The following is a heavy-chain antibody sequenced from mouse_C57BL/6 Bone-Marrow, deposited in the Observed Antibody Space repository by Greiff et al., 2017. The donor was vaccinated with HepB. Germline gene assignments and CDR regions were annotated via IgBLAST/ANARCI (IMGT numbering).Heavy chain of an antibody. CDR2: IYPGNGDT. CDR3: ARSDYYGNYYYAMDY. Sequence: SGAELVRPGASVKMSCKASGYTFTSYNMHWVKQTPRQGLEWIGAIYPGNGDTSYNQKFKGKATLTVDKSSSTAYMQLSSLTSEDSAVYFCARSDYYGNYYYAMDYWGQGTSVTVSS. CDR1: GYTFTSYN. J-gene: IGHJ4*01. V-gene: IGHV1-12*01. D-gene: IGHD2-1*01.